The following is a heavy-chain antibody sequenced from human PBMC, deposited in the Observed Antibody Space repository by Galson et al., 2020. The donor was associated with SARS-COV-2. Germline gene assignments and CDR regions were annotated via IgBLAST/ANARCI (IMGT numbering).Heavy chain of an antibody. CDR2: ITPTGTI. CDR3: ARGSRDVSMLLMIATAASYYFDF. J-gene: IGHJ4*02. D-gene: IGHD2-21*01. Sequence: SQASETLSLTCALYGGSFSGYYWGWIRQSPGKGLEWIGEITPTGTINSSPSLKSRVTIAKDTSKNQFSLGLRSVTAADTAMYFCARGSRDVSMLLMIATAASYYFDFWGQGSLVSVSS. CDR1: GGSFSGYY. V-gene: IGHV4-34*01.